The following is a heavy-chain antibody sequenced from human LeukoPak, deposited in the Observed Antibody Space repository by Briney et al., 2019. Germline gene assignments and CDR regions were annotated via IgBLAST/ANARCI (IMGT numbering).Heavy chain of an antibody. CDR3: AGLTAVTSPFDY. J-gene: IGHJ4*02. D-gene: IGHD4-17*01. Sequence: SQTLSLTCTVSGGSISSGGYYWNWIRQHPGKGLEWIGYIYYSGSTYYNPSLTSRVTISVTSKNHFSLKLSSVTPADTAVYYCAGLTAVTSPFDYWGQGTLVTVSS. CDR2: IYYSGST. V-gene: IGHV4-31*03. CDR1: GGSISSGGYY.